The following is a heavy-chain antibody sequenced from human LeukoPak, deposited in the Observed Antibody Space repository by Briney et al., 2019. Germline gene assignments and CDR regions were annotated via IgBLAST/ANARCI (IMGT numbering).Heavy chain of an antibody. CDR2: ISAYNGNT. J-gene: IGHJ4*02. CDR3: ARALYYDSSGYPIGY. Sequence: GASVKVSCKASGYTFTSYGISWVRQAPGQGLEWMGWISAYNGNTNYAQKLQGRVTMTTDTSTSTAYMELRSLRSDDTAVYYCARALYYDSSGYPIGYWGQGTLVTVSS. V-gene: IGHV1-18*01. CDR1: GYTFTSYG. D-gene: IGHD3-22*01.